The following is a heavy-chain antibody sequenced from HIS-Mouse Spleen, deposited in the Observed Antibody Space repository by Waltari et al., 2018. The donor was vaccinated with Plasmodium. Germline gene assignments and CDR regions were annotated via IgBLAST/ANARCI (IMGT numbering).Heavy chain of an antibody. CDR3: ARGALGGGVIWYYFDY. Sequence: TVRSNYMSWVRQAPGKGLEWVSVIYSGGSTYYADSVKGRFTISRDNSKNTLYLQMNSLRAEDTAVYYCARGALGGGVIWYYFDYWGQGTLVTVSS. CDR1: TVRSNY. D-gene: IGHD3-16*02. CDR2: IYSGGST. V-gene: IGHV3-53*01. J-gene: IGHJ4*02.